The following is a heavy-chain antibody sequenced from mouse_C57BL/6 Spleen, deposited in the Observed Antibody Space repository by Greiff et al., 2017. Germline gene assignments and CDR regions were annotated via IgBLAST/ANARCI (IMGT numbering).Heavy chain of an antibody. CDR3: TRGSYGSYAMDY. CDR1: GYTFTDYE. J-gene: IGHJ4*01. D-gene: IGHD1-1*01. Sequence: VKVVESGAELVRPGASVTLSCKASGYTFTDYEMHWVKQTPVHGLEWIGAIDPETGGTAYNQKFKGKAILTADKSSSTAYMELRSLTSDDSAVYYCTRGSYGSYAMDYWGQGTSVTVSS. V-gene: IGHV1-15*01. CDR2: IDPETGGT.